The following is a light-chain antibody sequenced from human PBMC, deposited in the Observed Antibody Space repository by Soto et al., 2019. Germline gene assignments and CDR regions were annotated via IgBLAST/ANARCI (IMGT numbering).Light chain of an antibody. CDR2: DAS. CDR1: QSISSW. J-gene: IGKJ1*01. CDR3: QQMRT. V-gene: IGKV1-5*01. Sequence: DIQMTQSPSTLSASVGDRVTITCRASQSISSWLAWYQQKPGKAPKLLIYDASSLESGVPSRFSGSVSGTEFTLTVSSLQPDDFATYYCQQMRTFGQGTKVEIK.